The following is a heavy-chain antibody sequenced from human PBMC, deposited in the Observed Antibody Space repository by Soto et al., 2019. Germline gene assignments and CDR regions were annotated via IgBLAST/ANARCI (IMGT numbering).Heavy chain of an antibody. CDR1: GGSVSSDSYY. CDR2: IYDSGST. CDR3: AREEVAGTASFDP. D-gene: IGHD6-19*01. Sequence: QVQLQESGPGLVKPSETLSLTCTVSGGSVSSDSYYWTWMRQAPGKGLEWIGYIYDSGSTKYNPSLRSRVTVAVDTSKNQFSLNLKSVTAAETAVYYCAREEVAGTASFDPWGQETLVTVSS. V-gene: IGHV4-61*01. J-gene: IGHJ5*02.